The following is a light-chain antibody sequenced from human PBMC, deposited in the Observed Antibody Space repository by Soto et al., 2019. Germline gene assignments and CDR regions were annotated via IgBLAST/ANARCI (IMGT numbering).Light chain of an antibody. CDR1: QSVRSN. V-gene: IGKV3-15*01. Sequence: EIVMTQSPATLSVSPGERATLSCRASQSVRSNLAWYQQKPGQAPRLLIYDASTRATGIPARFSGSGSGTEFTLTISSLQSEDFAVYSCQHYNTWPRTFGQGTKVEIK. CDR3: QHYNTWPRT. J-gene: IGKJ1*01. CDR2: DAS.